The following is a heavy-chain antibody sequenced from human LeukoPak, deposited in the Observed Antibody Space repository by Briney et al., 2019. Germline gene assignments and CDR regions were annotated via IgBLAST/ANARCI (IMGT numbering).Heavy chain of an antibody. CDR3: ARDYVNEWIYAFDI. J-gene: IGHJ3*02. D-gene: IGHD1-1*01. CDR2: IYSGGST. CDR1: GFTVSSNY. Sequence: GGSLRLSRAASGFTVSSNYMSWVRQAPGKGLEWVSVIYSGGSTYYADSVKGRFTISRDNSKNTLYLQMNSLRAEDTAVYYCARDYVNEWIYAFDIWGQGTMVTVSS. V-gene: IGHV3-66*01.